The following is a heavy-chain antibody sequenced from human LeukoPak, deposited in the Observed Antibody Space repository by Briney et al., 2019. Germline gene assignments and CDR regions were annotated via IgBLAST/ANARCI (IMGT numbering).Heavy chain of an antibody. D-gene: IGHD2-15*01. Sequence: GASVKVSCKASGYTFTSYGISWVRQAPGQGLEWMGWTSGYNGNTNYAQKLQSRVTMTTDTSTSTAYMELRSLRSDDTAVYYCARPLGGSDFYYYGMDVWGQGTTVTVSS. J-gene: IGHJ6*02. CDR2: TSGYNGNT. CDR1: GYTFTSYG. CDR3: ARPLGGSDFYYYGMDV. V-gene: IGHV1-18*01.